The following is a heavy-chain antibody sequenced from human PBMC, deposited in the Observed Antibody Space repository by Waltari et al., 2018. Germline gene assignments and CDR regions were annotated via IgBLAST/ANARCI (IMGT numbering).Heavy chain of an antibody. CDR2: IYTSGST. J-gene: IGHJ6*02. V-gene: IGHV4-61*09. CDR3: ASSTQQGFYYGMDV. Sequence: QVQLQESGPGLVKPSQTLSLTCTVSGGSISSGSYYWSWIRQPAGKGLEWIGYIYTSGSTNYNPSLKSRVTISVDTSKNQFSLKLSSVTAADTAVYYWASSTQQGFYYGMDVWGQGTTVTVSS. CDR1: GGSISSGSYY. D-gene: IGHD6-13*01.